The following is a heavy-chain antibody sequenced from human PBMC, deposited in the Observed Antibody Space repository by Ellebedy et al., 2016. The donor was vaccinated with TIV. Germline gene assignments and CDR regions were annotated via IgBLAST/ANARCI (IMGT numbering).Heavy chain of an antibody. D-gene: IGHD4-17*01. V-gene: IGHV3-7*01. CDR2: IRVDGNEK. CDR3: ATDGSYGDYLSPQHAFTI. J-gene: IGHJ3*02. CDR1: GFSFSSYW. Sequence: GGSLRLSCAASGFSFSSYWMSWVRQAPGKGLEWVANIRVDGNEKYYVDSVKGRFTISRDNVKNSLYLQVNSLRAEDTAMYYCATDGSYGDYLSPQHAFTIWGQGTMVTVSS.